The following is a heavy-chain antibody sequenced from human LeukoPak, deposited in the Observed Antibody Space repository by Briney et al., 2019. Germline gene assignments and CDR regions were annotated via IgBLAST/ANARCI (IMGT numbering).Heavy chain of an antibody. CDR1: GGSISSGDYY. CDR3: ARELADTAMVPEYLDY. V-gene: IGHV4-30-4*01. CDR2: IYYSGST. J-gene: IGHJ4*02. D-gene: IGHD5-18*01. Sequence: SETLSLTCTVSGGSISSGDYYWSWIRQPPGKGLEWIGYIYYSGSTYYNPSLKSRVTISVDTSKNQFSLKLSSVTAADTAVYYCARELADTAMVPEYLDYWGQGTLVTVSS.